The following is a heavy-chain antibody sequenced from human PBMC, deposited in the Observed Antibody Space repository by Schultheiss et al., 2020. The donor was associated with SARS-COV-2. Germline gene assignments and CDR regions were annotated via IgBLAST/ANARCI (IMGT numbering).Heavy chain of an antibody. CDR3: ARDPRSGWYFDY. Sequence: SETLSLTCTVSGGSISSYYWSWIRQPAGKGLEWIGYIYSSGSTNYNPSLKSRVTISVDTSKNQFSLKLSSVTAADTAVYYCARDPRSGWYFDYWGQGTLVTVSS. CDR2: IYSSGST. V-gene: IGHV4-59*01. J-gene: IGHJ4*02. D-gene: IGHD6-19*01. CDR1: GGSISSYY.